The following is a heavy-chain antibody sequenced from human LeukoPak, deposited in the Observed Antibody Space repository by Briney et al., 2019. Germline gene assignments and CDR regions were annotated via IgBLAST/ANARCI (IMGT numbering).Heavy chain of an antibody. J-gene: IGHJ6*03. CDR2: ISSSSSYI. D-gene: IGHD3-22*01. Sequence: GGSLRLSCAASGSTFSSYSMNWVRQAPGKGLEWVSSISSSSSYIYYADSVKGRFTISRDNAKNSLYLQMNSLRAEDTAVYYCARGYYDSSGYALNYYYYYMDVWGKGTTVTVSS. V-gene: IGHV3-21*01. CDR1: GSTFSSYS. CDR3: ARGYYDSSGYALNYYYYYMDV.